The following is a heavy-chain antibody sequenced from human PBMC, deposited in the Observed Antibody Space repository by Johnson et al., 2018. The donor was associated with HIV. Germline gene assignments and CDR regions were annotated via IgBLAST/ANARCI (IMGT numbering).Heavy chain of an antibody. CDR2: IWYDGSNK. CDR1: GFTFSSYG. V-gene: IGHV3-33*01. Sequence: QVQLVESGGGVVQPGRSLRLSCAASGFTFSSYGMHGVRQAPGQGLEWVAVIWYDGSNKYYEDSVKGRFTISRDNSKNKLYLQMNSLRAEDTAVYYCARSIMGAGPFDIWGQGTMVSVSS. J-gene: IGHJ3*02. CDR3: ARSIMGAGPFDI.